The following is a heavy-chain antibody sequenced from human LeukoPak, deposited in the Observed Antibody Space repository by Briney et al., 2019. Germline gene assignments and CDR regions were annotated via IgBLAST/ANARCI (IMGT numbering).Heavy chain of an antibody. V-gene: IGHV3-66*01. CDR1: GFTVSTNY. Sequence: GGSLRLSCAASGFTVSTNYMSWVRQAPGKGLEWVSVIYSGGSTYYADSVKGRFTISRDNSKNTLYLQMNSLGAEDTAVYYCARDGPRYCSSTNCYGWFDPWGQGTLATVSS. J-gene: IGHJ5*02. CDR2: IYSGGST. CDR3: ARDGPRYCSSTNCYGWFDP. D-gene: IGHD2-2*01.